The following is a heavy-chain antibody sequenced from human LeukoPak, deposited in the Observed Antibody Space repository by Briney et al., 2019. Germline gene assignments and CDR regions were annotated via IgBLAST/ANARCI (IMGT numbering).Heavy chain of an antibody. CDR1: GYTFTSYG. CDR3: VRDGEGVAISVNYWFDP. J-gene: IGHJ5*02. V-gene: IGHV1-8*02. CDR2: MNPNNGNT. Sequence: ASVKVSCKASGYTFTSYGISWVRQAPGQGLEWMGWMNPNNGNTGYAQKFQGRVTMTRDTSISTAYMELRGLRSEDTAVYYCVRDGEGVAISVNYWFDPWGQGTLVTVSS. D-gene: IGHD3-10*01.